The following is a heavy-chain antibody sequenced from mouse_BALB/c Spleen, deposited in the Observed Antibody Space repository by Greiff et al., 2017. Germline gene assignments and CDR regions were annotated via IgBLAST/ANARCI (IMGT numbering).Heavy chain of an antibody. CDR2: IDPETGGT. V-gene: IGHV1-15*01. CDR3: TRSAY. CDR1: GYTFTDYE. Sequence: QVQLQQSGAVLVRPGASVTLSCKASGYTFTDYEMHWVKQTPVHGLEWIGAIDPETGGTAYNQKFKGKATLTADKSSSTAYMELRSLTSEDSAVYYCTRSAYWGQGTLVTVSA. J-gene: IGHJ3*01.